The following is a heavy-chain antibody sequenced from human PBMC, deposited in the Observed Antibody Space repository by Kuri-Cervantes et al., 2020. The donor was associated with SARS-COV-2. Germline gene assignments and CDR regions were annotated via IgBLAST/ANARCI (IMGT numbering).Heavy chain of an antibody. V-gene: IGHV4-39*01. CDR3: ARQMMSSITIFGVVITRNWFDP. CDR2: IYYSGST. CDR1: GGSISSSSYY. J-gene: IGHJ5*02. D-gene: IGHD3-3*01. Sequence: SETLSLTCTVSGGSISSSSYYWGWIRQPPGKGLEWIGSIYYSGSTYYNPSLKSRVTISVDTSKNQFSLKLSSVTAADTAVYYCARQMMSSITIFGVVITRNWFDPWGQGTLVTGLL.